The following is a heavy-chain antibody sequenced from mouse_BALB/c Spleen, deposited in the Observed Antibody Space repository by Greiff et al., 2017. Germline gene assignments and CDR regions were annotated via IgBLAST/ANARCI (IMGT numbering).Heavy chain of an antibody. CDR3: ARGGDGYYWMDY. V-gene: IGHV5-17*02. Sequence: EVKLVESGGGLVQPGGSRKLSCAASGFTFSSFGMHWVRQAPEKGLEWVAYISSGSSTIYYADTVKGRFTISRDNPKNTLFLQMTSLRSEDTAMYYCARGGDGYYWMDYWGQGTSVTVSS. CDR2: ISSGSSTI. J-gene: IGHJ4*01. D-gene: IGHD2-3*01. CDR1: GFTFSSFG.